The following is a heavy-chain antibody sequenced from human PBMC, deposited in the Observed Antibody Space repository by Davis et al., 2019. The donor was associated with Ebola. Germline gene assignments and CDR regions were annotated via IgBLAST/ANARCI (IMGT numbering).Heavy chain of an antibody. Sequence: PGGSLRLSCAASGFTFSNYGMHWVRQAPGKGLEWVAVISYDGTDKYYADSLKGRFTISRDNSKNTLYLQMNSLRAEDTAVYYCAKDRVRSPRITVGGPFDYWGQGTLVTVSS. CDR3: AKDRVRSPRITVGGPFDY. J-gene: IGHJ4*02. D-gene: IGHD4-23*01. V-gene: IGHV3-30*18. CDR1: GFTFSNYG. CDR2: ISYDGTDK.